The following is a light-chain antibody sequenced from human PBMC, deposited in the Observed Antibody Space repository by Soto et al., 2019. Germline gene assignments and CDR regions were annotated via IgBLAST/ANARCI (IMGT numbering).Light chain of an antibody. CDR3: QQNNSYSTWT. V-gene: IGKV1-5*01. CDR1: QSISSW. Sequence: DIQMTQSPSTLSASVGDRVTITCRASQSISSWLAWYQQKPGKAPKLLIYDASSLESGVPSRFSGSGSGTEFTLTISTRQPDDVETDYCQQNNSYSTWTFGQGTKVEIK. J-gene: IGKJ1*01. CDR2: DAS.